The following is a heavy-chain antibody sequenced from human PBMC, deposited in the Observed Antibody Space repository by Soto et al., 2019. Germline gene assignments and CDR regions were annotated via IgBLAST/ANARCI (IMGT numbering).Heavy chain of an antibody. Sequence: ASVKVPCKASGYTFSNYYMHWVRQAPGQGHEWMGIINPSGGSTTYAQKFQGRVTMTRDTSTSTVYMELSSLRSEDTAVYYCARYDYNGYYFDYWGQGTLVTVSS. CDR2: INPSGGST. V-gene: IGHV1-46*01. J-gene: IGHJ4*02. CDR1: GYTFSNYY. CDR3: ARYDYNGYYFDY. D-gene: IGHD4-4*01.